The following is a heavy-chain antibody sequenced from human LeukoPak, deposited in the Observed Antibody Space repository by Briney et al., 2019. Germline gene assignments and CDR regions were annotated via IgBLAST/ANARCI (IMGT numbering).Heavy chain of an antibody. Sequence: SETLSLTCTVSGGSISSYYWSWVRQPPGKGLEWIGYIYYSGGTNYNPSLKSRVTISVDTSKNQFSLKLSSVTAADTAVYYCARTRNGRYFDLWGRGTLVTVSS. CDR3: ARTRNGRYFDL. J-gene: IGHJ2*01. V-gene: IGHV4-59*01. CDR1: GGSISSYY. D-gene: IGHD1-1*01. CDR2: IYYSGGT.